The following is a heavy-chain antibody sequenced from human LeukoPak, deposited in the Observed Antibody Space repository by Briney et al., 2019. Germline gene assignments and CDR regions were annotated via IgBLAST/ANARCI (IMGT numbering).Heavy chain of an antibody. D-gene: IGHD5-24*01. CDR1: GFTFSSFW. CDR2: INSDGSST. V-gene: IGHV3-74*01. J-gene: IGHJ4*02. Sequence: GGSLRLSCAASGFTFSSFWMHWVRQAPGKGLVWVSRINSDGSSTNYADSAKGRFTISRDNAKNTLYLQMNSLRAEDTAVYYCARLSMAEKRNYWGQGTLVTVSS. CDR3: ARLSMAEKRNY.